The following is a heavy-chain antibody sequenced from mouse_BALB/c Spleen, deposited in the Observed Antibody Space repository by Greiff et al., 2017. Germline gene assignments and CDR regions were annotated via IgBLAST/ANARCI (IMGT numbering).Heavy chain of an antibody. CDR3: ARDRSRSTMITSMDS. CDR2: IWAGGST. V-gene: IGHV2-9*02. J-gene: IGHJ4*01. Sequence: VQLQQSGPGLVAPSQSLSITCTVSGFSLTSYGVHWVRQPPGKGLEWLGVIWAGGSTNYNSALMSRLSISKDNSKSQVFLKMNSLQTDDTAMYYCARDRSRSTMITSMDSWGQGTSVTVSS. D-gene: IGHD2-4*01. CDR1: GFSLTSYG.